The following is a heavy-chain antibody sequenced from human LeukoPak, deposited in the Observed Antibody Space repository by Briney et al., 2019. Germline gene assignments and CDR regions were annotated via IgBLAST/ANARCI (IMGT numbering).Heavy chain of an antibody. CDR3: ARLQRITMNAFDI. D-gene: IGHD3-22*01. J-gene: IGHJ3*02. V-gene: IGHV4-4*02. CDR1: GGSISSSNW. Sequence: SGTLSLTCAVSGGSISSSNWWSWVRQPPGKGLEWIGEIYHSGSTNYNPSLKGRVTISVDKSKNQFSLKLSSVTAADTAVYYCARLQRITMNAFDIWGQGTMVTVSS. CDR2: IYHSGST.